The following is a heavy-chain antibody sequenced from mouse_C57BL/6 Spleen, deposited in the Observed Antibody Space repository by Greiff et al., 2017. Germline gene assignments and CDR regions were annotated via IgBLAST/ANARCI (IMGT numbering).Heavy chain of an antibody. Sequence: EVQLVESGGDLVKPGGSLKLSCAASGFTFSSYGMSWVRQTPDKRLEWVATISSGGSCTYYTDSVKGRFTISRDNAKNTLYLQMSSLKSEDTAMYYCARHGGYYDYYYAMDYWGQGTSVTVSS. V-gene: IGHV5-6*01. CDR2: ISSGGSCT. CDR1: GFTFSSYG. D-gene: IGHD2-4*01. CDR3: ARHGGYYDYYYAMDY. J-gene: IGHJ4*01.